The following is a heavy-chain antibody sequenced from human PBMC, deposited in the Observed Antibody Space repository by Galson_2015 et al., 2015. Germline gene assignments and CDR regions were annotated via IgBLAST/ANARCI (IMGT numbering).Heavy chain of an antibody. CDR1: GFTFSSYW. D-gene: IGHD4-17*01. CDR2: IKQDGSEK. Sequence: SLRLSCAASGFTFSSYWMSWVRQAPGKGLEWVANIKQDGSEKYYVDSVKGRFTISRDNAKNSLYLQMNSLKAEDTAVYYCARLDYGDYYFDYWGQGTLVTVSS. V-gene: IGHV3-7*01. CDR3: ARLDYGDYYFDY. J-gene: IGHJ4*02.